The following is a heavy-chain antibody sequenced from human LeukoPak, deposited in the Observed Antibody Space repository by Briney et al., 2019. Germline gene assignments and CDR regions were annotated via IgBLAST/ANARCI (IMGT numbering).Heavy chain of an antibody. Sequence: GGSLRLSCAASGFTFSDYYMSWIRQAPGKGLEWVSYISSSGSTIYYADSVKGRFTISRDNAKNSLYLQMNSLRAEDTAVYYCARGGASILRFLEWLSSYYFDYWGQGTLVTVSS. V-gene: IGHV3-11*04. J-gene: IGHJ4*02. CDR1: GFTFSDYY. D-gene: IGHD3-3*01. CDR2: ISSSGSTI. CDR3: ARGGASILRFLEWLSSYYFDY.